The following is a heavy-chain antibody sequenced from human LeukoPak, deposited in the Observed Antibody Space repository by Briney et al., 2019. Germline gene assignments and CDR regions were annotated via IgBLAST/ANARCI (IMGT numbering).Heavy chain of an antibody. D-gene: IGHD6-13*01. CDR3: ARGGRFYSSSWYFNY. CDR2: INPNSGGT. CDR1: GYTFTGYY. Sequence: ASEKVSCKASGYTFTGYYMHWVRQAPGQGLEWMGWINPNSGGTNYAQKFQGRVTMTRDTSISTAYMELSRLRSDDTAVYYCARGGRFYSSSWYFNYWGQGTLVTVSS. V-gene: IGHV1-2*02. J-gene: IGHJ4*02.